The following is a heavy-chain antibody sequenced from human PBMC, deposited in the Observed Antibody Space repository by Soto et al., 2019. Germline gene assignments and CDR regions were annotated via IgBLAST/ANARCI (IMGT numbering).Heavy chain of an antibody. CDR3: TTDPIAVAVLVLSY. Sequence: GGSLRLSCAASGFTFSNAWMNWVRQAPGKGLEWVGRIKSKTDGGTTDYAAPVKGRFTISRDDSKNTLYLQMNSLKTEDTAVYYCTTDPIAVAVLVLSYWGQGTLVTVSS. D-gene: IGHD6-19*01. CDR1: GFTFSNAW. V-gene: IGHV3-15*07. J-gene: IGHJ4*02. CDR2: IKSKTDGGTT.